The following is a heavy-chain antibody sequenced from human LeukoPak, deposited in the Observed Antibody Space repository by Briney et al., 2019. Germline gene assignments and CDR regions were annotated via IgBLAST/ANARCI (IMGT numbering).Heavy chain of an antibody. CDR1: GFTFSSYS. CDR3: ARDSPRYGDYQYYFDY. Sequence: GGSLRLSCAASGFTFSSYSMNWVRQAPGKGLEWVSFISSSSSYIYYADSVKGRFTISRDNAKNSLYLQMNSLRAEDTAVYYCARDSPRYGDYQYYFDYWGQGTLVTVSS. V-gene: IGHV3-21*01. D-gene: IGHD4-17*01. CDR2: ISSSSSYI. J-gene: IGHJ4*02.